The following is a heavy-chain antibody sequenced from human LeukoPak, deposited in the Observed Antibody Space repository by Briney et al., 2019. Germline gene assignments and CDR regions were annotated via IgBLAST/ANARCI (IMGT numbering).Heavy chain of an antibody. CDR3: ARDYSNYNDAFDI. CDR1: GFTVSSNY. Sequence: GGSLRLSCAASGFTVSSNYMSWVRQAPGKGLEWVSVIYSGGSTYYADSVKGRFTISRDNSKNTLYLQMNSLRAEDTAVYYCARDYSNYNDAFDIWGQGTMVTVSS. V-gene: IGHV3-53*05. CDR2: IYSGGST. D-gene: IGHD4-11*01. J-gene: IGHJ3*02.